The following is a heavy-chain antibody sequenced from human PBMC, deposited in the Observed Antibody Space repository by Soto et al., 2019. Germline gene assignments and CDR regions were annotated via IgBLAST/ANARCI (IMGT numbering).Heavy chain of an antibody. Sequence: KTSETLSLTCSVSGGSVSDKTYYWSWIRQSPGKGLEWIGYIYYSGTTNYNPSLKSRVTISVDTSKNQFSLRLDSVTAADTALYYCARTTAVPNTLRSRYYFDCWGQGTLVTVSS. D-gene: IGHD4-17*01. CDR3: ARTTAVPNTLRSRYYFDC. V-gene: IGHV4-61*01. CDR1: GGSVSDKTYY. J-gene: IGHJ4*02. CDR2: IYYSGTT.